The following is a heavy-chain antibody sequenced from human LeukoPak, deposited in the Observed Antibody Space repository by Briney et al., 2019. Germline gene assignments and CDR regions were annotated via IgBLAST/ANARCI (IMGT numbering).Heavy chain of an antibody. CDR3: ARGGLVRGSIDSLIAFDF. CDR1: GDNVSSNSAA. Sequence: SQTLSLTCAISGDNVSSNSAAWTWIRQSPSRGLEWLGRIYYRSTWYSDFLTSRITISPDTYKNQFSPHLDSVTPEDTAVYYCARGGLVRGSIDSLIAFDFWGQGTVVTVSS. V-gene: IGHV6-1*01. CDR2: IYYRSTWYS. J-gene: IGHJ3*01. D-gene: IGHD3-10*01.